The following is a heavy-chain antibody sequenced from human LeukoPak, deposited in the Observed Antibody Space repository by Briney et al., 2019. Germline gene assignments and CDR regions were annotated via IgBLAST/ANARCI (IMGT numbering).Heavy chain of an antibody. V-gene: IGHV4-30-4*01. J-gene: IGHJ5*02. CDR2: IYYSGST. CDR1: GGSLSSGDYY. Sequence: SETLSLTRTVSGGSLSSGDYYWSWIRQPPGKGLEWIGYIYYSGSTYYNPSLKSRVTISVDTSKNQFSLKLSSVTAADTAVYYCARVGSGPGPLDPWGQGTLVTVSS. CDR3: ARVGSGPGPLDP. D-gene: IGHD3-10*01.